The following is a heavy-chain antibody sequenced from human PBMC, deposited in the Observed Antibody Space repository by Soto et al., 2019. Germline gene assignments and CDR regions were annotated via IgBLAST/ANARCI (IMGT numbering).Heavy chain of an antibody. J-gene: IGHJ4*02. Sequence: QLQLQESGPGLVKPSETLSLTCSVSGGSISSRTFWWAWIRQPPGQGLEWIGDMYYSGSSYSSPSLKSQVTLSVDTSKNQLSLKLNSVTAADTAVYYCARHPRDDYNYGGSGIFDYWGQGTLVTVSS. CDR1: GGSISSRTFW. D-gene: IGHD4-4*01. V-gene: IGHV4-39*01. CDR3: ARHPRDDYNYGGSGIFDY. CDR2: MYYSGSS.